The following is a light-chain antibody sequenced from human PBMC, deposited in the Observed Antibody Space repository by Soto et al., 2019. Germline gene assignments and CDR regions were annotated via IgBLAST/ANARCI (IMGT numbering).Light chain of an antibody. J-gene: IGKJ2*01. CDR3: QQYNNWPYT. CDR2: DAS. V-gene: IGKV3-15*01. CDR1: QSVSSS. Sequence: IVMTQSPATLSVSAGERATLSCRASQSVSSSLAWYQQKPGQAPRLLIYDASTRATGIPARFSGGGSGTEFTLTISSLQSEDFAVYYCQQYNNWPYTFGQGTKMEIK.